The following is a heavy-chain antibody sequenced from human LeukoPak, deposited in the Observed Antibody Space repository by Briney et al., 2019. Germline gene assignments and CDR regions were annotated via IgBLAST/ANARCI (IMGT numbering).Heavy chain of an antibody. J-gene: IGHJ4*02. D-gene: IGHD6-19*01. V-gene: IGHV3-53*01. CDR2: IYSGGST. CDR3: ARGGWGTYDPGNLDF. CDR1: GFNVSRNY. Sequence: GGSLRPSCAASGFNVSRNYMSWVRQAPGKGLDWVSVIYSGGSTYYADSVKGRFTISRDIIKNTLHLQINSLRAEDTALYYCARGGWGTYDPGNLDFWGQGTLVTVSS.